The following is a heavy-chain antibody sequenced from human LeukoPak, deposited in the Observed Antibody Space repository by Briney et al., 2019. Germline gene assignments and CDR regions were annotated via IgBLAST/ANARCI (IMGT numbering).Heavy chain of an antibody. V-gene: IGHV3-23*01. CDR2: ISPSGDST. J-gene: IGHJ6*03. CDR3: VRKVYYYMDV. CDR1: GVTLSRYA. Sequence: GESLRLSCAASGVTLSRYAVNRVRQAPGRGLEWVSYISPSGDSTVYAESVKGQFTISRDNSKNMLYLQMDSLRAEDTAIYYCVRKVYYYMDVWGKGTTVTVSS.